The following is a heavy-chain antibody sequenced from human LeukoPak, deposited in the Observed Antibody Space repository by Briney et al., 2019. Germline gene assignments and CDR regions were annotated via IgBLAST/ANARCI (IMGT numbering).Heavy chain of an antibody. CDR3: AKARYPAEYFQH. CDR1: GFTFSSYA. J-gene: IGHJ1*01. D-gene: IGHD3-16*02. CDR2: ISGSGGST. V-gene: IGHV3-23*01. Sequence: PGGSLRLSCAASGFTFSSYAMSWVRQAPGKGLEWVSAISGSGGSTYYADSVKGRFPISRDNSKNTLYLQMNSLRAEDTALYYCAKARYPAEYFQHWGQGTLVTVSS.